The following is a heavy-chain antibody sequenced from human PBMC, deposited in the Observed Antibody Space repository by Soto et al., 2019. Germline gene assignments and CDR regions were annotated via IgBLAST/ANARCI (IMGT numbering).Heavy chain of an antibody. J-gene: IGHJ4*02. V-gene: IGHV3-21*04. CDR3: AKDRDIVVLVAAYDY. CDR1: GFTFSNYS. Sequence: GGSLRLSCAASGFTFSNYSMNWVRRAPGKGLEWVSSISSRSTYIYYADSVKGRFTISRDNGKNSLYLQMNSLRAEDTAVYYCAKDRDIVVLVAAYDYWGLGTLVTVSS. CDR2: ISSRSTYI. D-gene: IGHD2-15*01.